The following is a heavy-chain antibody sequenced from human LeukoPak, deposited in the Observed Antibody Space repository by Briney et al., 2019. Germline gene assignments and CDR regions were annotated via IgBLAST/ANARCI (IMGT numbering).Heavy chain of an antibody. CDR3: ARREAAAGSFDY. CDR1: GGSISSYY. J-gene: IGHJ4*02. D-gene: IGHD6-13*01. V-gene: IGHV4-59*08. Sequence: SETLSLTCTVSGGSISSYYWSWIRQPPGKGLEWIGYIYYSGSTNYNPSLKSRVAISVDTSKNQFSLKLSSVTAADTAVYYCARREAAAGSFDYWGQGTLVTVSS. CDR2: IYYSGST.